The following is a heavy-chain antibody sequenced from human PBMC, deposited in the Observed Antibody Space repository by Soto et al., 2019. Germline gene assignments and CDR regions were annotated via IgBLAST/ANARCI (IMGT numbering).Heavy chain of an antibody. Sequence: WGSLRHSCASSGFTVSSYASNWVRQATGKGLEKFSAISGSGGSTYYADAVKGRFTISRDNSKNTLYLQMNSLRAEDTAVYYCAKDRLYQLLALLQDYYGMDVWGQGTTVTVSS. V-gene: IGHV3-23*01. J-gene: IGHJ6*02. CDR2: ISGSGGST. D-gene: IGHD2-2*01. CDR1: GFTVSSYA. CDR3: AKDRLYQLLALLQDYYGMDV.